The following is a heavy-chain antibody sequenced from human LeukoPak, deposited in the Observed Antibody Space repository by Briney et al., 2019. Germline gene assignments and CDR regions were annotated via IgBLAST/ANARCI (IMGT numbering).Heavy chain of an antibody. V-gene: IGHV4-39*01. J-gene: IGHJ5*02. CDR1: GGSINSRSHY. CDR2: IYYSGST. Sequence: SETLSLTCIISGGSINSRSHYWGWIRQPPGKGLEWIGNIYYSGSTYYNPSLKSRVTISIDTSKNQFSLKLSSVTATDTAVYYCASLREGGVAHWFDPWGQGTLVTVSS. CDR3: ASLREGGVAHWFDP. D-gene: IGHD2-15*01.